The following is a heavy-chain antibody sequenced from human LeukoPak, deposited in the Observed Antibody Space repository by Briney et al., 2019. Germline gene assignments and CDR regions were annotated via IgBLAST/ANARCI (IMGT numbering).Heavy chain of an antibody. J-gene: IGHJ4*02. CDR2: IKQDGREK. CDR3: AREYLDLLWFGELLPPAFDH. D-gene: IGHD3-10*01. Sequence: GGSLRLSCAASGFTFSSYWMSWVRQAPGKGLEWVANIKQDGREKYFVDSVKGRFTISRDNAKNSLYLQMNSLRAEDTAVYYCAREYLDLLWFGELLPPAFDHWGQGTLVTVSS. CDR1: GFTFSSYW. V-gene: IGHV3-7*03.